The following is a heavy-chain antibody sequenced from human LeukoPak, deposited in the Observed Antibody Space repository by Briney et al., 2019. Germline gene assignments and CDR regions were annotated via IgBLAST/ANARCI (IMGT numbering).Heavy chain of an antibody. J-gene: IGHJ1*01. CDR1: GDSFSPYY. CDR2: VNSRGTT. Sequence: PSETLSLTCTVSGDSFSPYYWNWIRQPPGKGLEWIGYVNSRGTTIYNPSFKSRVTMSLDTSKDQFSLKLSSATAADTAVYYCARGRADGDGVGRLIANWGQGTLVTVSS. D-gene: IGHD4-17*01. CDR3: ARGRADGDGVGRLIAN. V-gene: IGHV4-59*01.